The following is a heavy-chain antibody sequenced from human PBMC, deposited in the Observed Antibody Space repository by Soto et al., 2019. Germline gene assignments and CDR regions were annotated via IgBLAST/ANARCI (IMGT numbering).Heavy chain of an antibody. CDR1: GYTFTSYY. CDR3: ARDRVDYYDSSGYPGWFEP. J-gene: IGHJ5*02. Sequence: ASVKVSCKASGYTFTSYYMHWVRQAPGQGLEWMGIINPSGGSTSYAQKFQGRVTMTRDTSTSTVYMELSSLRSEDTAVYYCARDRVDYYDSSGYPGWFEPWGQGTLVTVS. D-gene: IGHD3-22*01. CDR2: INPSGGST. V-gene: IGHV1-46*01.